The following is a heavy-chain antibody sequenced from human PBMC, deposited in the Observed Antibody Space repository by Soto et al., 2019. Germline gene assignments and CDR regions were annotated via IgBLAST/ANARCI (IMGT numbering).Heavy chain of an antibody. D-gene: IGHD3-10*01. Sequence: EVQLVESGGGLIQPGGSLRLSCAVSGFTVSNNYMSWVRQAPGKGLEGVSVIYSGGYTAYGDSVKGRFTISRDNSKNTLFLQMKSLGAAAPAVFFFAPHPGGGGYWGQGTLVTVSS. CDR3: APHPGGGGY. J-gene: IGHJ4*02. CDR1: GFTVSNNY. V-gene: IGHV3-53*01. CDR2: IYSGGYT.